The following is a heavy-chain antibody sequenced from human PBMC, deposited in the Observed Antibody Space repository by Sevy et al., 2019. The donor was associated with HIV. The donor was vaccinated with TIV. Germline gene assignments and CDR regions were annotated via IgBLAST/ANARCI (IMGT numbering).Heavy chain of an antibody. CDR3: AKEIGSSGGDLYYYSMDV. J-gene: IGHJ6*02. D-gene: IGHD6-19*01. CDR2: VSYDGSNK. CDR1: GFIFTTYG. V-gene: IGHV3-30*18. Sequence: GGSLRLSCAASGFIFTTYGMHWVRQAPGKGLEWVAIVSYDGSNKFYADSVKGRFTISRDNSKNTLYLQMNSLRTEDMAVYYCAKEIGSSGGDLYYYSMDVWGQGTTVTVSS.